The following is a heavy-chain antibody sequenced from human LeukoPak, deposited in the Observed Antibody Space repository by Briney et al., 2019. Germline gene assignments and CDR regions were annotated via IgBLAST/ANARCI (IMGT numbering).Heavy chain of an antibody. CDR3: ARPETQYSSGLDGFDI. CDR1: GFTFSTYW. CDR2: INSDGSRT. V-gene: IGHV3-74*01. Sequence: GGSLRLSCAASGFTFSTYWMHWVRQAPGKGLVWVSRINSDGSRTTYADSVKGRFTISRDNAKNTLYLQMNSPRTEDTAVYYCARPETQYSSGLDGFDIWGQGTMVTVSS. J-gene: IGHJ3*02. D-gene: IGHD6-19*01.